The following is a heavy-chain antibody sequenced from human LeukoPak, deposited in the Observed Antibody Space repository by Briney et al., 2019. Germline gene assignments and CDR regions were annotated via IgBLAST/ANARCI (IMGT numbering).Heavy chain of an antibody. CDR3: ARVQQEYLLYPLGSFDY. Sequence: SETLTLTCTVSGGSISSSCYYWGWIRQPPGKGLEWIGSIYYSGSTYYNPSLKRRVTISVDTSKNQFSLKLSSVTAADTAVYYCARVQQEYLLYPLGSFDYWGQGTLVTVSS. CDR1: GGSISSSCYY. V-gene: IGHV4-39*07. CDR2: IYYSGST. D-gene: IGHD2-15*01. J-gene: IGHJ4*02.